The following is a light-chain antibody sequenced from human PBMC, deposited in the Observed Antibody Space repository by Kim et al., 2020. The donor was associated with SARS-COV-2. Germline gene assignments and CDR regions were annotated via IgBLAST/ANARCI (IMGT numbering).Light chain of an antibody. J-gene: IGKJ2*01. CDR3: QQYNSYPYT. Sequence: DIQMTQSPSTLSASVGDRVTITCRASQSISSWLAWYLQKPGKAPKLLIYKASSLESGVPSRFSGSGSGTEFTLTISSLQPDDFATYYCQQYNSYPYTFGQRTKLEI. CDR2: KAS. CDR1: QSISSW. V-gene: IGKV1-5*03.